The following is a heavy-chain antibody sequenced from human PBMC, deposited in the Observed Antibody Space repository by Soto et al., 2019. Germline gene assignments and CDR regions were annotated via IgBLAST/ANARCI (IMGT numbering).Heavy chain of an antibody. CDR3: ARDKYQLLSRDYYYGMDV. CDR2: INAGNGNT. CDR1: GYTFTSYA. Sequence: GASVKVSCKASGYTFTSYAMHWVRQAPGQRLEWMGWINAGNGNTKYSQKFQGRVTITRDTSASTAYMELSSLRSEDTAVYYCARDKYQLLSRDYYYGMDVWGQGTTVTVSS. V-gene: IGHV1-3*01. J-gene: IGHJ6*02. D-gene: IGHD2-2*01.